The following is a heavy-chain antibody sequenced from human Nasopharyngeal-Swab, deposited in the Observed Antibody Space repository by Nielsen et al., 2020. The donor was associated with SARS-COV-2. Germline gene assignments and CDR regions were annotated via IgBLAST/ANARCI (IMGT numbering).Heavy chain of an antibody. CDR2: IYYSGST. D-gene: IGHD3-10*01. CDR3: ARRGYGSGSSKYYFDY. CDR1: GGSISRSSYY. J-gene: IGHJ4*02. V-gene: IGHV4-39*01. Sequence: SETLSLSCTGAGGSISRSSYYWVWIGQPTGKGLVWMGGIYYSGSTYYNRALKSRFTISVDSSKNQFSLKLSCVTAADTAVYYCARRGYGSGSSKYYFDYWGQGTLVTVSS.